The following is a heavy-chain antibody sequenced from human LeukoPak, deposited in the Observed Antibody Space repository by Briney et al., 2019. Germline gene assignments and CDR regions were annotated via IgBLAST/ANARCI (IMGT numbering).Heavy chain of an antibody. V-gene: IGHV3-21*01. Sequence: GGSLRLSCAASGFTFSSYSMNWVRQAPGKGLEWVSSISSSSSYIYYADSVKGRFTISRDNAKTSLYLQMNSLRAEDTAVYYCARGSVVRGVEDYWGQGTLVTVSS. CDR2: ISSSSSYI. CDR3: ARGSVVRGVEDY. J-gene: IGHJ4*02. CDR1: GFTFSSYS. D-gene: IGHD3-10*01.